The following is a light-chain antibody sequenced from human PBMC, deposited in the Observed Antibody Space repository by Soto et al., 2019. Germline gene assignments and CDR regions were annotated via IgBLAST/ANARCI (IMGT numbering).Light chain of an antibody. CDR3: SSYTSSSTRV. Sequence: QSALTQPASVYGAAGQSITISCTGTSSDVGAYDYVSWYQQHPDKAPKLMIYEVSNRPSGVSNRFSGSKSVNTATLTISGLRADDEADYYCSSYTSSSTRVFGTGTKVTVL. CDR2: EVS. CDR1: SSDVGAYDY. V-gene: IGLV2-14*03. J-gene: IGLJ1*01.